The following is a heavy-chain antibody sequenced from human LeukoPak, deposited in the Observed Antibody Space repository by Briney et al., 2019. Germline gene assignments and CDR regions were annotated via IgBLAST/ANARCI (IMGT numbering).Heavy chain of an antibody. J-gene: IGHJ4*02. Sequence: PGGSLRLSCAASGINVSLSYMTWVRQAPGKGLEWLSVVFGGGSKYYADSVKDRFIISRDTVSNTVDLQMKSLRVEDTAVYYCARVRSGSLDCWGQGTLVVVSS. V-gene: IGHV3-53*01. D-gene: IGHD1-26*01. CDR1: GINVSLSY. CDR3: ARVRSGSLDC. CDR2: VFGGGSK.